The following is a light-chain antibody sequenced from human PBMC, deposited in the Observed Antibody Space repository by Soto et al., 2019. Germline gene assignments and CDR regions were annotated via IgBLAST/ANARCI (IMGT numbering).Light chain of an antibody. Sequence: QSVLTQPPSASGTPGQRVTIACSGSSSNIGSTTVKWYQQLPGTAPKLLIYNNNQRPSGVPDRFSGSKSGTSASLAISGLRSEDEADYYCAAWDDSLSGVVFGGGTKLTVL. J-gene: IGLJ2*01. CDR3: AAWDDSLSGVV. CDR2: NNN. CDR1: SSNIGSTT. V-gene: IGLV1-44*01.